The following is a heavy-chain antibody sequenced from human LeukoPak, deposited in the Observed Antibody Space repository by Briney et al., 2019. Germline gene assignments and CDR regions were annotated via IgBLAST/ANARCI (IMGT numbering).Heavy chain of an antibody. CDR2: ISSSSYI. CDR3: ARLYDSSYYFDY. D-gene: IGHD3-22*01. CDR1: GFTFSSYS. V-gene: IGHV3-21*01. Sequence: GGSLRLSCAASGFTFSSYSMNWVRQAPGKGLEWVSSISSSSYISYADSVKGRFTISRDNAKNSLYLQMNSLRAEDTAVYYCARLYDSSYYFDYWGQGTLVTVSS. J-gene: IGHJ4*02.